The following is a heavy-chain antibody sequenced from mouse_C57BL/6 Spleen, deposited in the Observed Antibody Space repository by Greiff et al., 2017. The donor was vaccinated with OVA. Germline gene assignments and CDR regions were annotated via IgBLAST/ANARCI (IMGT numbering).Heavy chain of an antibody. CDR1: GFTFSSYA. CDR2: ISSGGDYI. Sequence: EVKLMESGEGLVKPGGSLKLSCAASGFTFSSYAMSWVRQTPEKRLEWVAYISSGGDYIYYADTVKGRFTISRDNARNTLYLQMSSLKSDDTAMYYCTRNWDGFFDYWGQGTTLTVSS. J-gene: IGHJ2*01. CDR3: TRNWDGFFDY. D-gene: IGHD4-1*01. V-gene: IGHV5-9-1*02.